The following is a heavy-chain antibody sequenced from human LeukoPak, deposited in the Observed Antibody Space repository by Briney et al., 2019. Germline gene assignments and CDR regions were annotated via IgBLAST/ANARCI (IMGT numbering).Heavy chain of an antibody. CDR3: ARVSGLGYGSGSSWFDP. D-gene: IGHD3-10*01. Sequence: SQTLSLTCAISGDSVSSNSAAWNWIWQSPSRGLEWLGRTYYRSKWYNDYAVSVKSRITINPDTSKNQFSLQLNSVTPEDTAVYYCARVSGLGYGSGSSWFDPWGQGTLVTVSS. V-gene: IGHV6-1*01. J-gene: IGHJ5*02. CDR2: TYYRSKWYN. CDR1: GDSVSSNSAA.